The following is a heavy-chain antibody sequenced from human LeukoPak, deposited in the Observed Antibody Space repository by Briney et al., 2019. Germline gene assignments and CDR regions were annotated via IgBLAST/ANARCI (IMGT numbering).Heavy chain of an antibody. J-gene: IGHJ6*04. Sequence: SVKVSCKASGGTFSSYAISWVREAPGQGLEWMGGIIPIFGTANYAQKFQGRVTITADESTSTAYMELSSLRSEDTAVYYCARGIGGSPRDYYYGMDVWGKGTTVTVSS. V-gene: IGHV1-69*13. CDR2: IIPIFGTA. CDR3: ARGIGGSPRDYYYGMDV. D-gene: IGHD2-15*01. CDR1: GGTFSSYA.